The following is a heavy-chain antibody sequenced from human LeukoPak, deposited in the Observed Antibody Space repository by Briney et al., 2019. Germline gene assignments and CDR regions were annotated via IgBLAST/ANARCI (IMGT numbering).Heavy chain of an antibody. D-gene: IGHD2-2*02. V-gene: IGHV3-11*04. J-gene: IGHJ6*03. CDR3: ARVYCSSTSCYTNTNYYYMDV. CDR2: ISSSGSTI. Sequence: GGSLRLSCAASGFTFSDYYMSWIRQAPGKGLEWVSYISSSGSTIYYADSVKGRFTISRDNAKNSLYLQMNILRAEDTAVYYCARVYCSSTSCYTNTNYYYMDVWGKGTTVTVSS. CDR1: GFTFSDYY.